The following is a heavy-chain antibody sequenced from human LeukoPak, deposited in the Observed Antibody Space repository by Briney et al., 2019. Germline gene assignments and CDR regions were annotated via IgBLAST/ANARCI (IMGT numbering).Heavy chain of an antibody. V-gene: IGHV3-21*01. CDR3: TRLLLESSPPNDF. CDR2: ISPDSNHI. D-gene: IGHD3-3*01. Sequence: GGSLRLSCAASGFAFSRYSMNWVRQALGKGLEWVSSISPDSNHIYYADSVRGRFTMSRDDSQNSLHLRMNSLRADDTAVYYCTRLLLESSPPNDFWGQGTLVAVSS. J-gene: IGHJ4*02. CDR1: GFAFSRYS.